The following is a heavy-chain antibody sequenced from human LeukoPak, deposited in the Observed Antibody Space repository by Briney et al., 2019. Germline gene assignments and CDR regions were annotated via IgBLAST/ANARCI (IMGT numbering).Heavy chain of an antibody. CDR1: GGSVSSGSYY. J-gene: IGHJ3*02. V-gene: IGHV4-61*01. D-gene: IGHD5/OR15-5a*01. CDR3: ASTYSVADAFDI. Sequence: PLETLSLTCTVSGGSVSSGSYYWSWIRQPPGKGLEWIGYIYYSGSTNYNPSLKSRVTISVDTSKNQFSLKLSSVTAADTAVYYCASTYSVADAFDIWGQGTMVTVSS. CDR2: IYYSGST.